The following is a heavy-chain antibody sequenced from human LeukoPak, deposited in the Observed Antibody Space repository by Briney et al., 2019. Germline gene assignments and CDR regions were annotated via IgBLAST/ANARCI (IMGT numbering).Heavy chain of an antibody. V-gene: IGHV3-48*03. Sequence: GGSLRLSCAASGFSFSSYEMNWVRQAPGKGLEWVSYISSSGSNIYYADSVKGRFTISRDNDRNSLYLQTNSLRAEDTAIYYCARDPSGGHDDGYFDYWGQGTLVTVSS. CDR2: ISSSGSNI. CDR1: GFSFSSYE. D-gene: IGHD5-12*01. CDR3: ARDPSGGHDDGYFDY. J-gene: IGHJ4*02.